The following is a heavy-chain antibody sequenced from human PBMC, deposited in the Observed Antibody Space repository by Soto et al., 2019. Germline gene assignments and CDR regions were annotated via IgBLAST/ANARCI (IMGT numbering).Heavy chain of an antibody. D-gene: IGHD6-13*01. Sequence: QVQLVESGGGVVQPGRSLRLSCAASGFTFSSYGMHWVRQAPGKGLEWVAVISYDGSNKYYADSVKGRFTISRDNSKNTLYLQMNSLRAEDPAVYYCAKDRTAAGNEGAFDIWGQGTMVTVSS. J-gene: IGHJ3*02. CDR3: AKDRTAAGNEGAFDI. V-gene: IGHV3-30*18. CDR1: GFTFSSYG. CDR2: ISYDGSNK.